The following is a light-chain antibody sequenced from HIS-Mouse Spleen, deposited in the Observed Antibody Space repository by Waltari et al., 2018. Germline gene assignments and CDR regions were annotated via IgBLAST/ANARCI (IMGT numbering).Light chain of an antibody. CDR3: QSADSSGTYSVV. CDR2: KDS. Sequence: SYELTQPPSVSVSPGQTARITSSGDAWPKHYAHWYQQKPGQAPVLVIYKDSERPSGIPERFSGSSSGTTVTLTISGVQAEDEADYYCQSADSSGTYSVVFGGGTKLTVL. CDR1: AWPKHY. V-gene: IGLV3-25*03. J-gene: IGLJ2*01.